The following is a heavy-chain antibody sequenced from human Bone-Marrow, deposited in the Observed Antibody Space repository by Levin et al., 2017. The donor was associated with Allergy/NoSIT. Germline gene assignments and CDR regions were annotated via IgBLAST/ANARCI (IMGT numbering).Heavy chain of an antibody. D-gene: IGHD3-3*01. Sequence: PGGSLRLSCAASGFIFSRYPMSWVRQASGKGLQWVSGISGAGDSTYYADSVKGRFTISRDASTNTLYLQLNSLRAEDTAVYYCARDLESFRGSVESWGQGTLVTVSS. CDR2: ISGAGDST. CDR3: ARDLESFRGSVES. V-gene: IGHV3-23*01. CDR1: GFIFSRYP. J-gene: IGHJ4*02.